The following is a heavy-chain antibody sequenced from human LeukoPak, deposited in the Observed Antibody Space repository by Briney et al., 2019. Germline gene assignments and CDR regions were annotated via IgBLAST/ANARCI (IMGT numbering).Heavy chain of an antibody. CDR1: GYTLTGYY. V-gene: IGHV1-2*02. D-gene: IGHD6-19*01. CDR2: INPNSGGP. Sequence: GSVKVSCKASGYTLTGYYIHAVRQAPGQGREGMGWINPNSGGPNHAQKLQGRITITRYTSISTAYMELSRLRSDDTAVYYCARVRLRAVAGRSSDYWGQGTLVTVSS. J-gene: IGHJ4*02. CDR3: ARVRLRAVAGRSSDY.